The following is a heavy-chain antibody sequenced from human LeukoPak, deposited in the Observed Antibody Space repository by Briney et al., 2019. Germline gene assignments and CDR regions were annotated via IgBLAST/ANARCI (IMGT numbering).Heavy chain of an antibody. Sequence: GGSLRLSCAASGFTFSSYAMSWVRQAPGKGLEWVSAISGSGGGTYYADSVKGRFTISRDNSKNTLYLQMNSLRAEDTAVYYCATLGTYYYDNSGYWGFDYWGQGTLVTVSS. CDR2: ISGSGGGT. V-gene: IGHV3-23*01. CDR3: ATLGTYYYDNSGYWGFDY. CDR1: GFTFSSYA. J-gene: IGHJ4*02. D-gene: IGHD3-22*01.